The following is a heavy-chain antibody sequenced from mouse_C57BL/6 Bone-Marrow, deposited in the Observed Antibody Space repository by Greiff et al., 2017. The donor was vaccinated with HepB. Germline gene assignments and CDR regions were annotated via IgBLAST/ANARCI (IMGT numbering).Heavy chain of an antibody. Sequence: EVKVVESGPELVKPGASVKIPCKASGYTFTDYNMDWVKQSHGKSLEWIGDINPNNGGTIYNQKFKGKATLTVDKSSSTAYMERRSLTAEDTAVYYCARSVYYYGLDSWGQGTTLTVAS. CDR1: GYTFTDYN. J-gene: IGHJ2*01. CDR3: ARSVYYYGLDS. V-gene: IGHV1-18*01. D-gene: IGHD1-1*01. CDR2: INPNNGGT.